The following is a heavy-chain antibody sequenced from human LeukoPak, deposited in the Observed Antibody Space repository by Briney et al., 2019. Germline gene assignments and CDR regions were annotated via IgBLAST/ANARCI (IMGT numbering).Heavy chain of an antibody. CDR1: GGSLFSHY. CDR3: ARGRGPLRVEFGD. CDR2: IFSGGGT. V-gene: IGHV4-4*09. D-gene: IGHD3-3*01. Sequence: PSETLSLTCNVSGGSLFSHYCSWIRQAPGKGLEWIGFIFSGGGTNYNPSPKSRAYMSMDTSKNRFSLNLASVTAADTADYYCARGRGPLRVEFGDWGQGALVTVSS. J-gene: IGHJ4*02.